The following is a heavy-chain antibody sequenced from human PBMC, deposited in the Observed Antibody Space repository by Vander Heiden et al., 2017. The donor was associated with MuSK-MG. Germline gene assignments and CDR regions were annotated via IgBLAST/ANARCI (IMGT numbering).Heavy chain of an antibody. J-gene: IGHJ3*02. CDR3: ARDPIVGATFGAFDI. V-gene: IGHV3-7*01. D-gene: IGHD1-26*01. Sequence: EVQLVESGGGLVQPGGSLRLSCAASEFPFSSYWMSWVRQAPGKGLEWVANIKQDGSEKYYVDSVKGRFTISRDNAKNSLYLQMNSLRAEDTAVYYCARDPIVGATFGAFDIWGQGTMVTVSS. CDR2: IKQDGSEK. CDR1: EFPFSSYW.